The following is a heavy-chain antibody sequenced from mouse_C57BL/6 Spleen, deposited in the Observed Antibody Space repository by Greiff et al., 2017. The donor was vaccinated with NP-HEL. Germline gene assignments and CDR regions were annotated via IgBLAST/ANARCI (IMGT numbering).Heavy chain of an antibody. CDR3: ARISTMIKKYAMDY. J-gene: IGHJ4*01. V-gene: IGHV1-64*01. CDR1: GYTFTSYW. D-gene: IGHD2-4*01. CDR2: IHPNSGST. Sequence: QVQLQQPGAELVKPGASVKLSCKASGYTFTSYWMHWVKQRPGQGLEWIGMIHPNSGSTNYNEKFKSKATLTVDKSSSTAYMQLSSLTSEDSAVYYCARISTMIKKYAMDYWGQGTSVTGSS.